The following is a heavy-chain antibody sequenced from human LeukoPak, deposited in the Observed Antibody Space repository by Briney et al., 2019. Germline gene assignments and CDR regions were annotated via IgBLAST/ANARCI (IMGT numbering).Heavy chain of an antibody. V-gene: IGHV1-2*02. CDR1: EYTFIGYY. CDR3: VRDRGVWAFDV. CDR2: INPNSGGT. Sequence: GASVKVSCKAFEYTFIGYYMRWVRQAPGQGPEWMGWINPNSGGTIYAQKFQDRVTMTRDTSISTAYMELNRLRSDDTAVYYCVRDRGVWAFDVWGQGTMVTVSS. J-gene: IGHJ3*01. D-gene: IGHD3-10*01.